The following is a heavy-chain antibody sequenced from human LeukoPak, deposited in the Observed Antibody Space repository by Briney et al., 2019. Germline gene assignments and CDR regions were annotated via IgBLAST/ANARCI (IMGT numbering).Heavy chain of an antibody. D-gene: IGHD5-24*01. J-gene: IGHJ4*02. Sequence: SETLSLTCTVSGGSISSSSYYWGWIRQPPGKGLEWIGSIYYSGSTYYNPSLKSRVTISVDTSKNQFSLKLSSVTAADTAVYYCARLFTERWLQFVFDYRGQGTLVTVSS. CDR2: IYYSGST. V-gene: IGHV4-39*01. CDR3: ARLFTERWLQFVFDY. CDR1: GGSISSSSYY.